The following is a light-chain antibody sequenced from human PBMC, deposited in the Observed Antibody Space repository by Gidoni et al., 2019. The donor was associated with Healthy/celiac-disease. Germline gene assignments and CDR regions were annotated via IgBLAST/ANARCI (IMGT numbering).Light chain of an antibody. CDR2: GAS. CDR3: QQYGSSRYT. CDR1: QIVSSSY. Sequence: IVLTHSPGTLSLSPGERATLSCRASQIVSSSYLAWYQQKPVHAPSLLIYGASRRATGITDRFSGSGYGTDLTLTIIRLEHEDFAVYYCQQYGSSRYTFGQGTKLEIK. J-gene: IGKJ2*01. V-gene: IGKV3-20*01.